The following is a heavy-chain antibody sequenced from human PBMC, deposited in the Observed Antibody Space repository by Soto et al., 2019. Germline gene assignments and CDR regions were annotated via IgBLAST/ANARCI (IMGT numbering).Heavy chain of an antibody. CDR2: IKFDGSFT. V-gene: IGHV3-74*01. J-gene: IGHJ6*02. CDR1: GFTFSDYW. CDR3: ARGLRNYYGVDV. Sequence: EVQLVESGGGLVQPGGSLRLSCVASGFTFSDYWMHWGRQAPGKGLVWASRIKFDGSFTSHADSVKGRFTISRDNARNTVHLQMDSLRAEDTGVYYCARGLRNYYGVDVWGQGTTVTVSS. D-gene: IGHD4-17*01.